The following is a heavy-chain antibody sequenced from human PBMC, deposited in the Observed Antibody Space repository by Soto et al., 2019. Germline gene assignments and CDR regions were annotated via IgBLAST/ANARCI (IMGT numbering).Heavy chain of an antibody. Sequence: QVQLHESVPGLVKPSQTLSLTCTVSGGSISSGGYYWSWIRQHPGKGLEWIGYIYYSGSTYYNPSLKSRVTISVDTSKNQFSLKLSSVTAADTAVYYCARSGYSYGPNPLLYWGQGTLVTVSS. CDR3: ARSGYSYGPNPLLY. J-gene: IGHJ4*02. V-gene: IGHV4-31*03. CDR2: IYYSGST. CDR1: GGSISSGGYY. D-gene: IGHD5-18*01.